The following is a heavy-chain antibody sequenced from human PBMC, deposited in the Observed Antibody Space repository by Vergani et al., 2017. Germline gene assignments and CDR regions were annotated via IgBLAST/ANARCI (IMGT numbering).Heavy chain of an antibody. CDR1: GFDFSSYI. CDR2: VSTGTKSQ. V-gene: IGHV3-48*01. Sequence: QLVESGGGWVQPGGSLRLSCVVSGFDFSSYIMNWVRQAPGKGLEWVSFVSTGTKSQSYAESVKGRFTISRDSAKNSLYLQMDSLRAEDTAVYYSAREYSSTSGRAFDFWGQGTKVTVSS. D-gene: IGHD2-2*01. CDR3: AREYSSTSGRAFDF. J-gene: IGHJ3*01.